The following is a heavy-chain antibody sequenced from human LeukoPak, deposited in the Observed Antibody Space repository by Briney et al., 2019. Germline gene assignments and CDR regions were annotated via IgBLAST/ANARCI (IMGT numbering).Heavy chain of an antibody. CDR3: ARVAPEDYGGNSFDY. J-gene: IGHJ4*02. D-gene: IGHD4-23*01. Sequence: PSETLSLTCNVSGGSISSGDYYWSWIRQPAGKGLEWIGRIYISGSTNYNPSLKSRVTISVDTSKNQFSLKLSSVTAADTAVYYCARVAPEDYGGNSFDYWGQGTLVTVSS. CDR1: GGSISSGDYY. CDR2: IYISGST. V-gene: IGHV4-61*02.